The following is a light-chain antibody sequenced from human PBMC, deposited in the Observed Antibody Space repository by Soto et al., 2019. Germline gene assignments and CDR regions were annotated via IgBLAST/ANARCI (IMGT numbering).Light chain of an antibody. V-gene: IGLV8-61*01. CDR1: SGSVSTSYY. CDR3: VLYMGSGISM. J-gene: IGLJ3*02. CDR2: STN. Sequence: QAVVTQEPSLSESPGRTVTLTCGLSSGSVSTSYYPSWYQQTPGQAPRTLIYSTNTRSSGVPDRFSGSILGNKAALTVTGAQADDESDYYGVLYMGSGISMFGGGTQVTVL.